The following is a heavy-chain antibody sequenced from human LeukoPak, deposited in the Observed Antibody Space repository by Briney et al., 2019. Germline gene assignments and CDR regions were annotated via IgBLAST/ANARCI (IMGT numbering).Heavy chain of an antibody. V-gene: IGHV3-23*01. CDR3: AKSSYYDSSGFYREYYFDY. CDR2: ISGTGGST. Sequence: GGSLRLSCAASRFTFSSYAMTWVRQPPGKGLEWVSSISGTGGSTHYADSVKGRFTISRDNSKNTLYLQMNSLRAGDTAIYYCAKSSYYDSSGFYREYYFDYWGQGTLVPVSS. D-gene: IGHD3-22*01. J-gene: IGHJ4*02. CDR1: RFTFSSYA.